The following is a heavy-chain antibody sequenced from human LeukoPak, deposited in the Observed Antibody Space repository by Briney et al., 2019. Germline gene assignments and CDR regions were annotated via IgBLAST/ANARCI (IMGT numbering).Heavy chain of an antibody. CDR3: TPSIAVAGSMDY. CDR2: IKSKTDGGTT. J-gene: IGHJ4*02. V-gene: IGHV3-15*01. Sequence: PGGSLRLSCAASGFTFSNVWMSWVRQAPGKGLEWVGRIKSKTDGGTTDYAAPVKGRFTISRDDSKNTLNLQMNSLKTEDTAVYYCTPSIAVAGSMDYWGQGTLVTVSS. D-gene: IGHD6-19*01. CDR1: GFTFSNVW.